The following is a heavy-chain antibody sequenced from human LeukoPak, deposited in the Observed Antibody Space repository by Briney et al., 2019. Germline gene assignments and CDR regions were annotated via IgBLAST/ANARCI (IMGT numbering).Heavy chain of an antibody. CDR3: ARSRAGSYFDY. V-gene: IGHV3-48*01. Sequence: GGSLRLSCAASGFTFSSYSMNWVRQAPGKGLEWVSYISSSSSTIYYADSVKGRFTISRDNAKNSLYLQMHSLRAEDTAVYYCARSRAGSYFDYWGQGTLVTVSS. CDR2: ISSSSSTI. CDR1: GFTFSSYS. J-gene: IGHJ4*02. D-gene: IGHD1-26*01.